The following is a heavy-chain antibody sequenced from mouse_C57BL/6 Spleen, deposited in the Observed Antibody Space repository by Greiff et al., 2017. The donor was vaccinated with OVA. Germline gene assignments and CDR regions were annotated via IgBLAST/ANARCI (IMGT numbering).Heavy chain of an antibody. J-gene: IGHJ4*01. CDR2: IRSKSNNYAT. Sequence: EVMLVESGGGLVQPKGSLKLSCAASGFSFNTYAMNWVRQAPGKGLEWVARIRSKSNNYATYYADSVKDRFTISRDDSESMLYLQMNNLKTEDTAMYYCVRHRTTGYAMDYWGQGTSVTVSS. D-gene: IGHD2-13*01. CDR1: GFSFNTYA. V-gene: IGHV10-1*01. CDR3: VRHRTTGYAMDY.